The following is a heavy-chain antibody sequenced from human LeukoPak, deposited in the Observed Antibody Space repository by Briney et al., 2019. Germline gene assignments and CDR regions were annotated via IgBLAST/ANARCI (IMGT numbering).Heavy chain of an antibody. CDR3: ARERRYCSGDNCYSGLDY. J-gene: IGHJ4*02. V-gene: IGHV3-53*01. CDR1: GFTVSSNY. CDR2: IHSGGTT. D-gene: IGHD2-15*01. Sequence: GGSLRLSCAVSGFTVSSNYTSWVRQAPGKGLEWVSLIHSGGTTDYADSVKDRFSISRDYSKNTVNLQINSLRAEDTAVYYCARERRYCSGDNCYSGLDYWGQGTQVTVSS.